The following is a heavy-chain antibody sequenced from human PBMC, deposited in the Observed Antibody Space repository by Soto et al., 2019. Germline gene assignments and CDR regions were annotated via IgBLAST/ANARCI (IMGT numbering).Heavy chain of an antibody. J-gene: IGHJ4*02. Sequence: EVQLVESGGGLVQRGGSLILSCASSGFSFSSYWMHWVRQAPGKGLVWVSRINRDGSTTAYADSVKGRFIISRDNAKNTVYLQMNSLRAEDTAVYYCARDYDFWSSYPSVYFDYWGQGNLVTVSS. CDR3: ARDYDFWSSYPSVYFDY. CDR1: GFSFSSYW. CDR2: INRDGSTT. V-gene: IGHV3-74*01. D-gene: IGHD3-3*01.